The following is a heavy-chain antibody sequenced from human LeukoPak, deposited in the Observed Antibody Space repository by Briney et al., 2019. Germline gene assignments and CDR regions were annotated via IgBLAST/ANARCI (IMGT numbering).Heavy chain of an antibody. CDR1: GYTFTGYY. D-gene: IGHD6-19*01. CDR3: ARTGAVAGNWFDP. Sequence: GASVKVSCKASGYTFTGYYMHWVRQVPGQGLEWMGWINPNSGGTNYAQKFQGRVTLTRDTSISTAYMELSRLTSDDTAVYYCARTGAVAGNWFDPWGQGTLVTVSP. J-gene: IGHJ5*02. V-gene: IGHV1-2*02. CDR2: INPNSGGT.